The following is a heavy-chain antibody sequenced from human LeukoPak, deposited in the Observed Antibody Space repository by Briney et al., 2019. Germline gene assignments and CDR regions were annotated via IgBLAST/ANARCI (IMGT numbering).Heavy chain of an antibody. CDR2: IYYSGTT. CDR1: GASLRSSSYS. V-gene: IGHV4-39*01. CDR3: ASNVLLWFGELSSFDY. J-gene: IGHJ4*02. D-gene: IGHD3-10*01. Sequence: SETLSLTCTVSGASLRSSSYSWGWIRQPPGKGLEWIGSIYYSGTTYSNPSLNSRVTISGDTSKNQFSLKLSSVTAADTAVYYCASNVLLWFGELSSFDYWGQGTLVTVSS.